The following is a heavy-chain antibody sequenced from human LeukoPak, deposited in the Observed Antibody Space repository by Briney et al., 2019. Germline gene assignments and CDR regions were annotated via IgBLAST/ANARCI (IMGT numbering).Heavy chain of an antibody. CDR3: AREEGGSYYSFDY. Sequence: GGSLRLSCAASGFTFSSYAMHWVRQAPGKGLEWVAVISYDGSNKYYADSMKGRFTISRDNSKNTLYLQMNSLRAEDTAVYYCAREEGGSYYSFDYWGQGTLVTVSS. V-gene: IGHV3-30-3*01. CDR1: GFTFSSYA. J-gene: IGHJ4*02. D-gene: IGHD1-26*01. CDR2: ISYDGSNK.